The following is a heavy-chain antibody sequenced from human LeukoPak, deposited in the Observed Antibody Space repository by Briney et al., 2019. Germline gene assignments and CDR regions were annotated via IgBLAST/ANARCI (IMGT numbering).Heavy chain of an antibody. V-gene: IGHV3-30-3*01. CDR3: AKGAIIVAQTYDY. CDR2: IYYDGSKK. J-gene: IGHJ4*02. D-gene: IGHD3-22*01. CDR1: GFTFSDYA. Sequence: GGSLRLSCVASGFTFSDYAMHWVRQAPGKGLEWVAVIYYDGSKKYYADSVEGRFTISRDNSKNTLYLQMNSLRAEDTAVYYCAKGAIIVAQTYDYWGQGTLVTVTS.